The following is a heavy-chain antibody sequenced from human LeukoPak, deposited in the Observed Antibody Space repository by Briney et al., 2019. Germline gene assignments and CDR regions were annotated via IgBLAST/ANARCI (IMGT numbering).Heavy chain of an antibody. V-gene: IGHV4-61*01. CDR2: IYYTGST. CDR1: GGSFSSGSHY. Sequence: PSETPSLTCTVSGGSFSSGSHYWSWIRQPPGKGLEWIAYIYYTGSTNYNPSLKSRVTISVDTSKNQFSLKLRSVSAADTAVYYCARDPLGSDSWGQGTLVTVSS. J-gene: IGHJ4*02. D-gene: IGHD3-10*01. CDR3: ARDPLGSDS.